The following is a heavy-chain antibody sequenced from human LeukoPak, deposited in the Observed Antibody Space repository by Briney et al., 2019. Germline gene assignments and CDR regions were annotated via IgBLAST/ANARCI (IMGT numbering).Heavy chain of an antibody. CDR3: ARVSPDVDFWGGYYLLEF. V-gene: IGHV3-33*01. CDR2: IWYDGTKK. CDR1: GFTFSSHG. J-gene: IGHJ4*02. Sequence: QPGMSLTLSCAASGFTFSSHGMHWVRQAPGKGLEWVAVIWYDGTKKYYVDSVKGRFTISRDNSKITLYLLMNSLRAEDTAVYYCARVSPDVDFWGGYYLLEFWGQGTLVTVSS. D-gene: IGHD3-3*01.